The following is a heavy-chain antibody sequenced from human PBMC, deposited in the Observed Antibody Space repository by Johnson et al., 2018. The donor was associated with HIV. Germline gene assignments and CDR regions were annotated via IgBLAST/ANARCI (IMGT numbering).Heavy chain of an antibody. V-gene: IGHV3-30*02. CDR2: IRYDGSNK. Sequence: QVQPVESGGGVVQPGGSLRLSCAASGFTFSSYGMHWVRQAPGKGLEWVAFIRYDGSNKYYADSVKGRFTIYRDNSKNTLYLQMNSLKIEDTAVYYCATLGVVIATRDAFDIWGQGTMVTVSS. CDR3: ATLGVVIATRDAFDI. CDR1: GFTFSSYG. J-gene: IGHJ3*02. D-gene: IGHD2-21*01.